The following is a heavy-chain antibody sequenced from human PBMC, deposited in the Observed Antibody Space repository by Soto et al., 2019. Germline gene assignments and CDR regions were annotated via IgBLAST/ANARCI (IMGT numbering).Heavy chain of an antibody. Sequence: PGESLKISCKGSGYSFTNYWINWVRQMPGKGLEWLGRIDPSDSYTNYSPSFQGHVTISADESISTAYLQWSSLKASDTAMYYCARQAGGYSGYDLHYWGQGTLVTSPQ. V-gene: IGHV5-10-1*01. D-gene: IGHD5-12*01. J-gene: IGHJ4*02. CDR3: ARQAGGYSGYDLHY. CDR1: GYSFTNYW. CDR2: IDPSDSYT.